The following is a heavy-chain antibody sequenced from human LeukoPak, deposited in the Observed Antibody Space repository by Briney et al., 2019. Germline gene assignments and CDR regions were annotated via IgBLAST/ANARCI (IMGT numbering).Heavy chain of an antibody. V-gene: IGHV4-4*07. CDR2: VFSSGGT. D-gene: IGHD1-1*01. Sequence: SETLSLTCTVSGDSISDYNWSWIRQPAGKGLEWIGRVFSSGGTNYNPSFKSRVSMSVDTSKNQFSLKLKSLIAADTAVYYCARDHDVHAFDFWGQGTVVTVSS. J-gene: IGHJ3*01. CDR3: ARDHDVHAFDF. CDR1: GDSISDYN.